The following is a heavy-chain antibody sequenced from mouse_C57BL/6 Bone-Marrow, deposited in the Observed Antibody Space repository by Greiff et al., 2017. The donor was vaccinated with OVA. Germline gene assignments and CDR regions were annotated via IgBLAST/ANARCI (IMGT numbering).Heavy chain of an antibody. D-gene: IGHD2-4*01. CDR3: ARGLLAY. J-gene: IGHJ3*01. CDR2: ISYDGSN. V-gene: IGHV3-6*01. Sequence: EVKLQESGPGLVKPSQSLSLTCSVTGYSITSGYYWNWIRQFPGNKLEWMGYISYDGSNNYNPYLKNRISITRDTSKNQFFLKLNSVTTEDTATYYCARGLLAYWGQGTLVTVSA. CDR1: GYSITSGYY.